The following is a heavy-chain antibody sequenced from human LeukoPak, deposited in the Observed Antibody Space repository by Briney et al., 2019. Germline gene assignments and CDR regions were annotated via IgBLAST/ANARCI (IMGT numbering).Heavy chain of an antibody. CDR3: ASPSPGKLRYFDWLPFDC. J-gene: IGHJ4*02. V-gene: IGHV1-69*01. CDR1: GGTFSSYA. CDR2: IIPIFGTA. D-gene: IGHD3-9*01. Sequence: GSSVKVSCKASGGTFSSYAISWVRQAPGQGLEWMGGIIPIFGTANYAQKFQGRVTITADESTSTAYMELSSLRSEDTAVYYCASPSPGKLRYFDWLPFDCWGQGTLVTVSS.